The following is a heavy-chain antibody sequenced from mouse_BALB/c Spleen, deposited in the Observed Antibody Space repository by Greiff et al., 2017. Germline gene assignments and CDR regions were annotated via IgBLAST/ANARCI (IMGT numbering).Heavy chain of an antibody. CDR3: ARVLYYGSSSYWYFDV. D-gene: IGHD1-1*01. CDR2: ISNLAYSI. J-gene: IGHJ1*01. V-gene: IGHV5-15*02. CDR1: GFTFSDYG. Sequence: DVKLVESGGGLVQPGGSRKLSCAASGFTFSDYGMSWVRQAPGKGPEWVAFISNLAYSIYYADTVTGRFTISRENAKNTLYLEMSSLRSEDTAMYYCARVLYYGSSSYWYFDVWGAGTTVTVSS.